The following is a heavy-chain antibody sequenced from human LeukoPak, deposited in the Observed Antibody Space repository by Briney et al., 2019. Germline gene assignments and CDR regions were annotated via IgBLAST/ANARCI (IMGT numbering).Heavy chain of an antibody. CDR3: VKDMYDSSSSFDY. CDR1: GFTFSSYA. CDR2: ISSNGGST. V-gene: IGHV3-64D*06. J-gene: IGHJ4*02. Sequence: GGSLRLSCSASGFTFSSYAMHWVRQAPGKGLEYVSAISSNGGSTYYADPVKGRFTISRDNSKNTLYLQMSSLRAEDTAVYYCVKDMYDSSSSFDYWGQGTLVTVSS. D-gene: IGHD6-13*01.